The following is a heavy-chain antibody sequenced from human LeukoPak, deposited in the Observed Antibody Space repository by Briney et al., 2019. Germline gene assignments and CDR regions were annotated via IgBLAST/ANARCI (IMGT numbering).Heavy chain of an antibody. Sequence: ETLSLTCAVYGGSFSSYYWSWIRQPPGKGLEWIGYIYYSGSTNYNPSLKSRVTISVDTSKNQFSLKLSSVTAADTAVYYCARGSYCSSTSCYTGRNWFDPWGQGTLVTVSS. CDR3: ARGSYCSSTSCYTGRNWFDP. V-gene: IGHV4-59*01. CDR1: GGSFSSYY. J-gene: IGHJ5*02. CDR2: IYYSGST. D-gene: IGHD2-2*02.